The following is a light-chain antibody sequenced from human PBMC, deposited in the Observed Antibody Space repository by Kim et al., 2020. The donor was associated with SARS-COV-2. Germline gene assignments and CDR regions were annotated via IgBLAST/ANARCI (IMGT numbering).Light chain of an antibody. V-gene: IGLV1-40*01. J-gene: IGLJ1*01. CDR2: GNS. Sequence: VAISCTGSSSNIGAGYDVHWYQQLPGTAPKLLIYGNSNRPSGVPDRFSGSKSGTSASLAITGLQAEDEADYYCQSYDSSLSGSYVFGTGTKVTVL. CDR1: SSNIGAGYD. CDR3: QSYDSSLSGSYV.